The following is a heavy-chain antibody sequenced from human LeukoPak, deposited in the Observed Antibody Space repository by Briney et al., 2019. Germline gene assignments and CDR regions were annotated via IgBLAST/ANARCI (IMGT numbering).Heavy chain of an antibody. V-gene: IGHV3-23*01. D-gene: IGHD2-2*01. Sequence: GGSLRLSCAGSGFTFSSYPMSWVRQAPGKGLQWVSAISNGGGTAYYADSVKGRFTISRDNSKSKLYLQMDSLRAEDTAIYYCARDLGYCSSTSCYPFDYWGQGTPVTVSS. CDR1: GFTFSSYP. CDR3: ARDLGYCSSTSCYPFDY. J-gene: IGHJ4*02. CDR2: ISNGGGTA.